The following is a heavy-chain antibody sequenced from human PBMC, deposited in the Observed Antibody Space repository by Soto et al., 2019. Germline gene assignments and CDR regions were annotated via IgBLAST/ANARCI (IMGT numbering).Heavy chain of an antibody. Sequence: PSETLSLTCAVSGGSISSSNWWSWVRQPPGKGLEWIGEIYHSGSTNYNPSLKSRVTISVDKSTNQFSLKLSSVTAADTAVYYCAKVSGSYYYGMDVWGQGTTVT. CDR1: GGSISSSNW. V-gene: IGHV4-4*02. D-gene: IGHD1-26*01. CDR3: AKVSGSYYYGMDV. J-gene: IGHJ6*02. CDR2: IYHSGST.